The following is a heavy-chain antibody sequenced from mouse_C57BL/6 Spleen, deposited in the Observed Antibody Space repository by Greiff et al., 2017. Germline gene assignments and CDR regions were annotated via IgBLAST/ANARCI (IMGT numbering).Heavy chain of an antibody. J-gene: IGHJ2*01. CDR2: INPGRGGT. Sequence: VQLQQSGAELVRPGTSVKVSCKASGYAFTNYLIEWVKQRPGQGLEWIGVINPGRGGTNYNEKFKGKARLTADKSSSTAYMQLSSLTSEDSAVYFWALITLRLFGYWGQGTTLTVSS. CDR3: ALITLRLFGY. D-gene: IGHD1-1*01. CDR1: GYAFTNYL. V-gene: IGHV1-54*01.